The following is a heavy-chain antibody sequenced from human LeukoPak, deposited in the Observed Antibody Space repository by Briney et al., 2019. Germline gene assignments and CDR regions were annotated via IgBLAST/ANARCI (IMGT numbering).Heavy chain of an antibody. D-gene: IGHD4-17*01. Sequence: PSETLSLTCTVSGGSISSGSYYWSWIRQPAGKGLEWIGRIYTSGSTNYNPSLKSRVTISVDTSKNQFSLKLSSVTAADTAVYYCARGFLRDDAFDIWGQGTMVTVSS. CDR3: ARGFLRDDAFDI. CDR1: GGSISSGSYY. V-gene: IGHV4-61*02. CDR2: IYTSGST. J-gene: IGHJ3*02.